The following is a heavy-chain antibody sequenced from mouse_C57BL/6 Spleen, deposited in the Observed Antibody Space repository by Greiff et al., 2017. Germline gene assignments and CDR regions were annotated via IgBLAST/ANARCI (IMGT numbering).Heavy chain of an antibody. CDR1: GYTFTDYE. CDR3: TSRRDGYLAY. CDR2: IDPETGGT. Sequence: VPLQQSGAELVRPGASVTLSCKASGYTFTDYELHWVKQTPVHGLEWIGAIDPETGGTAYNQKFKGKAILTADKSASTAYMELRSLTSEDSAVYYCTSRRDGYLAYWGQGTLVTVSA. D-gene: IGHD2-3*01. V-gene: IGHV1-15*01. J-gene: IGHJ3*01.